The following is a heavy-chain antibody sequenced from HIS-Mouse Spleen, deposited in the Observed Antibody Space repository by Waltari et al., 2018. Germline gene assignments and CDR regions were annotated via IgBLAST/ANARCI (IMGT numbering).Heavy chain of an antibody. CDR1: GGPLSSRRYY. D-gene: IGHD6-13*01. J-gene: IGHJ2*01. CDR3: AREIPYSSSWYDWYFDL. Sequence: QLQLQESGPGLVKPSETLSLTCTVPGGPLSSRRYYWGWIRQPPGKGLEWIGSIYYSGSTYYNPSLKSRVTISVDTSKNQFSLKLSSVTAADTAVYYCAREIPYSSSWYDWYFDLWGRGTLVTVSS. CDR2: IYYSGST. V-gene: IGHV4-39*07.